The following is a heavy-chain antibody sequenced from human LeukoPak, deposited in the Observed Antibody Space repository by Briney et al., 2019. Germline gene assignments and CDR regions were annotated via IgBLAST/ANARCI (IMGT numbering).Heavy chain of an antibody. CDR3: ATPRGDCGGNSCYVY. J-gene: IGHJ4*02. D-gene: IGHD2-15*01. V-gene: IGHV3-23*01. Sequence: PGGSLRLSCAASGFTFRNYGMTWVRQAPGKGLDWVSYISDSGDSAKYADSVRGRFTISRDNSQNTLFLQMNSLRAEDTAIYYCATPRGDCGGNSCYVYWGQGTLVTVSS. CDR2: ISDSGDSA. CDR1: GFTFRNYG.